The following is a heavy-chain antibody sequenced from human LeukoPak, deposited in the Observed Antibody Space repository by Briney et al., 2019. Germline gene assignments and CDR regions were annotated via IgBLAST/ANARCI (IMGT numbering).Heavy chain of an antibody. J-gene: IGHJ4*02. Sequence: PSETLSLSCAVYGGSFSGDYWSWIRQPPGQGLQWIGEINHSGNTNNNPSLKSRVTMSVDTSKNQLSLNLTSVTAADTAVYYCARVHGHNLGTLDYWGQRILVTVSS. CDR1: GGSFSGDY. CDR3: ARVHGHNLGTLDY. D-gene: IGHD5-24*01. V-gene: IGHV4-34*01. CDR2: INHSGNT.